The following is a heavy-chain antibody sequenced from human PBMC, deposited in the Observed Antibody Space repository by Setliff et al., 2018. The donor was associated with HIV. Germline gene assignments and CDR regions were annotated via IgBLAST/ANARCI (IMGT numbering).Heavy chain of an antibody. CDR1: GGSISSYY. CDR3: AKSSPSIGYISDH. Sequence: TLSLTCTVSGGSISSYYWSWIRQPPGKRLEWIGYIYYTGSTNYNPSLKSRVTISTDTSKNQFSLNVRSVTAADTAVYFCAKSSPSIGYISDHWGQGTLVTVSS. D-gene: IGHD5-12*01. J-gene: IGHJ4*02. CDR2: IYYTGST. V-gene: IGHV4-59*03.